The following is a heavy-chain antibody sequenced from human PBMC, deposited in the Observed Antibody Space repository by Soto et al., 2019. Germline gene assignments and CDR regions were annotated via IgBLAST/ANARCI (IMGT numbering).Heavy chain of an antibody. D-gene: IGHD5-12*01. Sequence: GGSLRLSCAASGFTFSSYGMHWVRQAPGKGLEWVAVISYDGSNKYYADSVKGRFTISRDNSKNTLYLQMNSLRAEDTAVYYCAKGGRIQWLANFDYWGQGTLVTVSS. CDR1: GFTFSSYG. V-gene: IGHV3-30*18. J-gene: IGHJ4*02. CDR3: AKGGRIQWLANFDY. CDR2: ISYDGSNK.